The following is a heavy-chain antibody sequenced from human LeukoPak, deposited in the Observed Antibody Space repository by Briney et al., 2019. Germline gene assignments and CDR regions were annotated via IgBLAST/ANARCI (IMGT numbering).Heavy chain of an antibody. CDR1: GFTVSSNY. CDR3: ARDFPIDY. J-gene: IGHJ4*02. V-gene: IGHV3-66*01. Sequence: GGSLRLSCAASGFTVSSNYMSWVRQAPGKGLEWVSVIYSGGTTYYADSVKGRFTISRDNSKNTLSLQMNSLRAEDTAVYYCARDFPIDYWGQGTLVTVSS. CDR2: IYSGGTT.